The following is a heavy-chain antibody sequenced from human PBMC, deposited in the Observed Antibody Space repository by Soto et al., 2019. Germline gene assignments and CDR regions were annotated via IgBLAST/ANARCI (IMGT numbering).Heavy chain of an antibody. J-gene: IGHJ5*02. CDR2: IYHSGST. Sequence: PSETLSLTCAVSGYSISSGYYWGWIRQPPGKGLEWIGSIYHSGSTYYNPSLKSRVTISVDTSKNQFSLKLSSVTAADTAVYYCARDLGIAARGVWFDPWGQGTLVTVS. D-gene: IGHD6-6*01. CDR1: GYSISSGYY. V-gene: IGHV4-38-2*02. CDR3: ARDLGIAARGVWFDP.